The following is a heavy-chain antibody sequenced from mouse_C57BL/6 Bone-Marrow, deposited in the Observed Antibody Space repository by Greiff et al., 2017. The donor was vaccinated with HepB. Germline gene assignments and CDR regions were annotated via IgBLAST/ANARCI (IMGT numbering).Heavy chain of an antibody. Sequence: VQRVESGAELARPGASVKLSCKASGYTFTSYGISWVKQRTGQGLEWIGEIYPRSGNTYYNEKFKGKATLTADKSSSTAYMELRSLTSEDSAVYFCAREEVITTVVPFAYWGQGTLVTVSA. D-gene: IGHD1-1*01. CDR3: AREEVITTVVPFAY. V-gene: IGHV1-81*01. CDR2: IYPRSGNT. J-gene: IGHJ3*01. CDR1: GYTFTSYG.